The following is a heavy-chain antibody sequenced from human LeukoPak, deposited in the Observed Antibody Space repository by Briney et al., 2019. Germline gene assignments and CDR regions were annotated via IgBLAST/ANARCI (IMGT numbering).Heavy chain of an antibody. Sequence: ASVKVSCKASGYTFTSCGISWVRQAPGQGLEWMGWISAYNGNTNYAQKLQGRVTMTTDTSTSTAYMELRSLRSDDTAVYYCARASYYDSSGYYYFDYWGQGTLVTVSS. CDR1: GYTFTSCG. CDR2: ISAYNGNT. J-gene: IGHJ4*02. V-gene: IGHV1-18*01. CDR3: ARASYYDSSGYYYFDY. D-gene: IGHD3-22*01.